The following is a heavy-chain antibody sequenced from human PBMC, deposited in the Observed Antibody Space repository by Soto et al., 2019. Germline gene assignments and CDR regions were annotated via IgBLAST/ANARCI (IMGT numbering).Heavy chain of an antibody. CDR3: ARVGGSHLYNWFDP. D-gene: IGHD1-26*01. CDR2: IIPIFGTA. CDR1: GGTFSSYA. Sequence: QVQLVQSGAEVKKPGSSVKVSCKASGGTFSSYAISWVRQAPGQGLEWMGGIIPIFGTANYAQKFQGRVTIAADECTSTAYMEVSSLRSEDTAVYYCARVGGSHLYNWFDPWGQGTLVTVSS. J-gene: IGHJ5*02. V-gene: IGHV1-69*01.